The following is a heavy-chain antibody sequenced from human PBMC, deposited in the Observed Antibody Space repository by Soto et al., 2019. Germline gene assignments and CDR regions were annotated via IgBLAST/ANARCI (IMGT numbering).Heavy chain of an antibody. Sequence: ASVKVSFKASGYTFSNFGLSWVRQAPGQGLEWMGWIGPYNGNTDHAQKFQDRVTMTTDTSTKTAYMELRGLTSDATAVYYCARCYCSVGSCYTCWHFDLWGRGTLVTVSS. CDR3: ARCYCSVGSCYTCWHFDL. J-gene: IGHJ2*01. D-gene: IGHD2-15*01. V-gene: IGHV1-18*01. CDR2: IGPYNGNT. CDR1: GYTFSNFG.